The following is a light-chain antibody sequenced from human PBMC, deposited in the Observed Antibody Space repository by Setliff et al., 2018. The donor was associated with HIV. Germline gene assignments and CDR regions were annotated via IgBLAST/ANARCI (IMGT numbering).Light chain of an antibody. CDR2: GNA. CDR3: QSFDSSLHEGT. Sequence: QSVLTQPPSVSGAPGQRVTISCTGSSSNIGAGYDVHWYQQLPGTAPKLLVYGNANRPSGVPDRFSGSKSGTSASLAITGLQAEDEADYYCQSFDSSLHEGTFGAGTKVTVL. CDR1: SSNIGAGYD. V-gene: IGLV1-40*01. J-gene: IGLJ1*01.